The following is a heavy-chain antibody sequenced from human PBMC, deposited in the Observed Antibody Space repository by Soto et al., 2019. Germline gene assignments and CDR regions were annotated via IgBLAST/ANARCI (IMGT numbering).Heavy chain of an antibody. CDR1: GASVSSNSYY. CDR2: TDYSGST. V-gene: IGHV4-61*01. Sequence: SETLSLICIVSGASVSSNSYYWTWIRQPPGKGLEWIGYTDYSGSTKYNPSLKSRVTISVDTSKNQFSLRVSSVTAADTAMYYCARADRQYCSVSTCYIFDYWGQGTQVTVSS. CDR3: ARADRQYCSVSTCYIFDY. J-gene: IGHJ4*02. D-gene: IGHD2-2*02.